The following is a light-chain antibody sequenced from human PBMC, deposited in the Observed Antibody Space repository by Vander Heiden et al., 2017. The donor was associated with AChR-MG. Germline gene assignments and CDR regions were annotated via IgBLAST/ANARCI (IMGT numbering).Light chain of an antibody. V-gene: IGKV1-39*01. CDR2: AAS. CDR1: QGISRF. J-gene: IGKJ5*01. Sequence: DIQMTQFPSSLSASVGDRVTITCRASQGISRFLPWYQQKPGEAPKLLIYAASNLQSRGPSTFSGSGSGTDFTLTITSLQPEDFAAYYCQQSHTTLPITFGQGTRLEIK. CDR3: QQSHTTLPIT.